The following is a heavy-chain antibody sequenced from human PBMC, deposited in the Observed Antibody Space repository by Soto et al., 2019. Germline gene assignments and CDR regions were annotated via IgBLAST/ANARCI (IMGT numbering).Heavy chain of an antibody. CDR1: GFTFSSYA. CDR2: ISYDGSNK. D-gene: IGHD4-17*01. CDR3: ARRTVASLFDY. J-gene: IGHJ4*02. Sequence: QVQLVESGGGVVQPGRSLRLSCAASGFTFSSYAMHWVRQAPGKGLEWVAVISYDGSNKYYADSVKGRFTISRDSSKNTLFLQMNSLTAEDTAVYYCARRTVASLFDYWGQGTLVTASS. V-gene: IGHV3-30-3*01.